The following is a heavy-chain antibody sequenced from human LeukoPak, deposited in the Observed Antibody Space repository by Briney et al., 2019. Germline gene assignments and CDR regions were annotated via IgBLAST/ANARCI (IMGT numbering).Heavy chain of an antibody. CDR1: GYTLTELS. Sequence: GASVKVSCKVSGYTLTELSMHWVRQAPGKGLEWMGGFDPEDGETIYAQKFQGRVTMTEDTSTDTAYMELSSLRSDDTAVYYCARNRFLEWLLVLDYWGQGTLVTVSS. J-gene: IGHJ4*02. CDR2: FDPEDGET. V-gene: IGHV1-24*01. D-gene: IGHD3-3*01. CDR3: ARNRFLEWLLVLDY.